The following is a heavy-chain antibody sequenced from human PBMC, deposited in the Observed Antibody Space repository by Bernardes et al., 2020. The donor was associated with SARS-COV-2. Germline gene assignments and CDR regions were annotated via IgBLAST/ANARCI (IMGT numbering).Heavy chain of an antibody. CDR1: GYTFTGYF. V-gene: IGHV1-2*02. Sequence: ASVKVSCKASGYTFTGYFIHWVRQAPGQRLDWMGLINPNTGRTNYIQQFPGRVTMTRDTSITTAYMELSRLGSDDTAIYYCARTRTTISTTGIPVDYWGQGTLVTVSS. J-gene: IGHJ4*02. CDR3: ARTRTTISTTGIPVDY. D-gene: IGHD2-21*01. CDR2: INPNTGRT.